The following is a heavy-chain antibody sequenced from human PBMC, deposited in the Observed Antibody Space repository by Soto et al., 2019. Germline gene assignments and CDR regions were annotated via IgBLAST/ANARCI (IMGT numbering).Heavy chain of an antibody. CDR2: IYYSGST. V-gene: IGHV4-59*01. CDR3: ARVGGVAARTFDY. D-gene: IGHD6-6*01. CDR1: GGSINGFY. Sequence: PSETLSITCTFSGGSINGFYWSWIRQPPGKGLEWIGYIYYSGSTDYNPSLKGRVTISVDTSKNQFSLKLRSVTAADTAVYYCARVGGVAARTFDYWGQGTLVTVSS. J-gene: IGHJ4*02.